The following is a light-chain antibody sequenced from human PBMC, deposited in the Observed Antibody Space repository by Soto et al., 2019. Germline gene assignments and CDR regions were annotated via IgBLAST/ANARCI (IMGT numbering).Light chain of an antibody. CDR2: DAY. V-gene: IGKV3-11*01. CDR3: QQRHMWPIT. J-gene: IGKJ5*01. Sequence: EVGLTKSPVTLSLSPGERATLSCRASQSFRGLLAWYQQKPGQAPRLLIYDAYNRATGIPPRFSGSGSGTDFTLTISSLEPEDSAVYYCQQRHMWPITFGQGTRLEI. CDR1: QSFRGL.